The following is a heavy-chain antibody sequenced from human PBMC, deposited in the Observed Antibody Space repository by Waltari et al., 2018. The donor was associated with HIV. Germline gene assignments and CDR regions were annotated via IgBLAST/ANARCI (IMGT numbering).Heavy chain of an antibody. CDR3: ARNFYGSGSYRVDY. Sequence: QVHLVESGGGVVQPGRSLRLSCAASGFTLRTYGMHWVRQAPGKGLEWVAVIWYDGSNKNYADSVKGRFTISRDNSKNTLYLQMNSLRAEDTGVYYCARNFYGSGSYRVDYWGQGTLVTVSS. D-gene: IGHD3-10*01. J-gene: IGHJ4*02. V-gene: IGHV3-33*01. CDR1: GFTLRTYG. CDR2: IWYDGSNK.